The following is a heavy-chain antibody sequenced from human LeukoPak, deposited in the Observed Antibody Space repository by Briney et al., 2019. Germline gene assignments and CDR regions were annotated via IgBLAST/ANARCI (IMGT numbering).Heavy chain of an antibody. Sequence: SETLFLTCTVSGGSISSYYWSWIRQPPGKGLEWIGYIYYSGSTNYNPSLKSRVTISVDTSKNQFSLKLSSVTAADTAVYYCARDYYDILTGYYYFDYWGQGTLVTVSS. D-gene: IGHD3-9*01. CDR2: IYYSGST. CDR1: GGSISSYY. J-gene: IGHJ4*02. V-gene: IGHV4-59*01. CDR3: ARDYYDILTGYYYFDY.